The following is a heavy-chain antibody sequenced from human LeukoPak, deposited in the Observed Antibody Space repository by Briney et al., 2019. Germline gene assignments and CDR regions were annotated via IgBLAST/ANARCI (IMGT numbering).Heavy chain of an antibody. CDR2: IRGSGDRT. D-gene: IGHD2-2*02. Sequence: GGSLRLSCAASGFTFSSYAMSWVRQAPGKGLEWVSSIRGSGDRTYDADSVKGRFTISRDNSKNTLYLQMNSLGAEDTAVYYCARNGCSSTNCYIFLGDWYFDLWGRGTLVTVSS. V-gene: IGHV3-23*01. CDR1: GFTFSSYA. J-gene: IGHJ2*01. CDR3: ARNGCSSTNCYIFLGDWYFDL.